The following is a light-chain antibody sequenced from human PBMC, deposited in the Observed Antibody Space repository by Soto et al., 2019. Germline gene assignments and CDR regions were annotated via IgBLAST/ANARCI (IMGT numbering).Light chain of an antibody. J-gene: IGLJ2*01. V-gene: IGLV1-44*01. CDR1: SSNVGSNT. CDR2: SDG. Sequence: QSVLTQPPSASGTPGQRVTISCSGSSSNVGSNTVSWYQQLPGTAPKVLIYSDGQRPSGVPDRFSGSRSGSSASLAISGLQSGDEGDYYCAAWDGSLDGHGVFGGGTKVTVL. CDR3: AAWDGSLDGHGV.